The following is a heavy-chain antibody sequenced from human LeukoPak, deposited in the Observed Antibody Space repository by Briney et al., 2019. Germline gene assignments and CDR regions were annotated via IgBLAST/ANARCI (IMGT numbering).Heavy chain of an antibody. D-gene: IGHD4-23*01. CDR1: GGSISSSSYY. CDR2: IYYSGST. J-gene: IGHJ6*03. V-gene: IGHV4-39*07. Sequence: SETLSLTCTVSGGSISSSSYYWGWIRQPPGKGLEWIGSIYYSGSTYYNPSLQSRVTISVDTSKNQYSLRQSPVTAAATAVYYGARGAATVVTPENIVHYYYYYMDVWGKGTTVTVSS. CDR3: ARGAATVVTPENIVHYYYYYMDV.